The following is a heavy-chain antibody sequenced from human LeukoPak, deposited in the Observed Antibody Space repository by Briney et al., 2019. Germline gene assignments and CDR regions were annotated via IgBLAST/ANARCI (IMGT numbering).Heavy chain of an antibody. D-gene: IGHD2-2*02. CDR2: ISAYNGNT. Sequence: GASVKVSCKASGYTFTSYGISWVRQAPGQALEWMGWISAYNGNTNYAQKLQGRVTMTTDTSTSTAYMELRSLRSDDTAVYYCARVAPDIVVVPAAIETYYYYMDVWGKGTTVTVSS. J-gene: IGHJ6*03. V-gene: IGHV1-18*01. CDR1: GYTFTSYG. CDR3: ARVAPDIVVVPAAIETYYYYMDV.